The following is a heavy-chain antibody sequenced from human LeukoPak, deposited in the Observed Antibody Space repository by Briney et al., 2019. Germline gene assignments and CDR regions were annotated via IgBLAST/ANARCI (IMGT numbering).Heavy chain of an antibody. J-gene: IGHJ6*02. V-gene: IGHV3-9*01. CDR3: AKAPPYYYYGMDV. CDR1: GFTFDDYA. CDR2: ISWNSGSI. Sequence: GGSLRLSCAASGFTFDDYAMHWVRQAPGKGLEWVSGISWNSGSIGYADSVKGRFTISSDNAKNSLYLQMNSLRAEDTALYYCAKAPPYYYYGMDVWGQGTTVTVSS.